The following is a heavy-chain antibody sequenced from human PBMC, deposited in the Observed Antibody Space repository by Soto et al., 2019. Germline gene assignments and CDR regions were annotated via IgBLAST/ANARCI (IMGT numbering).Heavy chain of an antibody. CDR2: MNPNSGNT. Sequence: QVQLVQSGAEVKKPGASVKVSCKASGYTFTSYDINWVRQATGQGLEWMGWMNPNSGNTDYAQKFQGRVTMTKNTSISTAYMERSSLRSDDTAVYYCGASTYSSGWFNWFDPWGQGTLVTVSS. CDR3: GASTYSSGWFNWFDP. D-gene: IGHD6-19*01. V-gene: IGHV1-8*01. J-gene: IGHJ5*02. CDR1: GYTFTSYD.